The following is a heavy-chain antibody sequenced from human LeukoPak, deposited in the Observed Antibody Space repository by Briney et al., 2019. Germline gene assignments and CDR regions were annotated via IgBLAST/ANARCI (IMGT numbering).Heavy chain of an antibody. V-gene: IGHV3-33*01. J-gene: IGHJ4*02. CDR2: IWYDGRTK. CDR1: GFTFSNYG. D-gene: IGHD6-19*01. Sequence: PGGSLRLSCAASGFTFSNYGMHWVRQAPGKGLEWVAQIWYDGRTKFHADSVKGRFTISRDNSKNTLYLQMDSLRDENTAVYYCAREWGRIAVAGGPGYWGQGTRVTVSS. CDR3: AREWGRIAVAGGPGY.